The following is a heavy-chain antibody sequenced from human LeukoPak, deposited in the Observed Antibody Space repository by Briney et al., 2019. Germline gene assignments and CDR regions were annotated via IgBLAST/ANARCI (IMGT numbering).Heavy chain of an antibody. CDR2: IIPILGLA. CDR3: ASMGGVYYYYGMDV. D-gene: IGHD1-26*01. J-gene: IGHJ6*02. CDR1: GGTFSSYA. Sequence: ASVKVSCKASGGTFSSYAISWVRQAPGQGLEWMGRIIPILGLANYAQKFQGRVTITADKSTSTANMELSSLRSEDTAVYYCASMGGVYYYYGMDVWGQGTTVTVSS. V-gene: IGHV1-69*04.